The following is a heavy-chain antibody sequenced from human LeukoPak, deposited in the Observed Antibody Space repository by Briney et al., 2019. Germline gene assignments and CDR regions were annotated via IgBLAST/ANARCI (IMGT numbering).Heavy chain of an antibody. V-gene: IGHV3-23*01. D-gene: IGHD5-12*01. CDR2: ISGSGGST. J-gene: IGHJ6*02. CDR1: GFTFSSYA. CDR3: AKDPLFGYDSYYYYGMDV. Sequence: GGSLRLSCAASGFTFSSYAMSWVRQAPGKGLEWVSAISGSGGSTYYANSVKGRFTISRDNSKNTLYLQMNSLRAEDTAVYYCAKDPLFGYDSYYYYGMDVWGQGTTVTVSS.